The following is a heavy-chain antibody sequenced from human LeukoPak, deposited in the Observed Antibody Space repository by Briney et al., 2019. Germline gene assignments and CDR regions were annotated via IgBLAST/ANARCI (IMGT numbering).Heavy chain of an antibody. J-gene: IGHJ4*02. CDR2: IWYDGSNK. CDR1: GFTFSSYG. V-gene: IGHV3-33*01. CDR3: ARXRRYSGYDLVY. D-gene: IGHD5-12*01. Sequence: PGGSLRLSCAASGFTFSSYGMHWVRQAPGKGLEWVAVIWYDGSNKYYADSVKGRFTISRDNSKNTLYLQMNSLRAEDTAVYYCARXRRYSGYDLVYWGQGTLVTVSS.